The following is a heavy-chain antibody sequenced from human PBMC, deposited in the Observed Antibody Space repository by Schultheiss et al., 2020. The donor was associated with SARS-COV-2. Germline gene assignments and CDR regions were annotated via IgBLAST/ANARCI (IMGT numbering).Heavy chain of an antibody. CDR1: GFTFDDYA. CDR3: AKRPLQYTYYYYGMDV. CDR2: ISWNSGSI. J-gene: IGHJ6*02. Sequence: GGSLRLSCAASGFTFDDYAMHWVRQAPGKGLEWVSGISWNSGSIGYADSVKGRFTISRDNSKNTLYLQMNSLRAEDTAVYYCAKRPLQYTYYYYGMDVWGQGTTVTVSS. D-gene: IGHD4-11*01. V-gene: IGHV3-9*01.